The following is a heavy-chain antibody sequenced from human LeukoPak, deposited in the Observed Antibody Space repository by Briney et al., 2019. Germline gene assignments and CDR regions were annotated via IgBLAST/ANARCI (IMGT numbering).Heavy chain of an antibody. J-gene: IGHJ4*02. CDR3: VRGLQGPDY. CDR1: GFTFNNYW. Sequence: TGGPLRLSCAASGFTFNNYWMHWVRQAPGKGLVWVARIDNDGSSTVYADSVKGRFTISRDNAKNTVYLQMNRLRGEDTALYYCVRGLQGPDYWGQGTLVIVSS. V-gene: IGHV3-74*01. D-gene: IGHD2-15*01. CDR2: IDNDGSST.